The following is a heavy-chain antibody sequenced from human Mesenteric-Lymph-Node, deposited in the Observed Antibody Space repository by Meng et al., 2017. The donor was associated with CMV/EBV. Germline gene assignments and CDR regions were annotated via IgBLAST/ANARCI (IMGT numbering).Heavy chain of an antibody. CDR1: GASNSSSSNW. Sequence: TCVVAGASNSSSSNWWNWVRKPPGKGLEWIGEIYHTGNTHYNPSLKSRVTMSIDKSKNQFSLKLSSVTAADTAVFYCARLLEGTFDPWGQGTLVTVSS. CDR2: IYHTGNT. CDR3: ARLLEGTFDP. D-gene: IGHD1-1*01. J-gene: IGHJ5*02. V-gene: IGHV4-4*02.